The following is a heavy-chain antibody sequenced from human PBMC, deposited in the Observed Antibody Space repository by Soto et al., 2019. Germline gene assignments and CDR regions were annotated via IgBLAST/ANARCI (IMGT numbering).Heavy chain of an antibody. CDR1: GFSFITYS. J-gene: IGHJ3*02. V-gene: IGHV3-48*01. Sequence: ELQLVESGGGLVQPGGSLRLSCAASGFSFITYSMNWVRQAPGKGLEWVSYIGSGSSTIYYADSVKGRFTISRDNAKNSLYLQMNSLRAEDTAVYYCARDGRVTMGSLAFDIWGQGTMVTVSS. CDR3: ARDGRVTMGSLAFDI. CDR2: IGSGSSTI. D-gene: IGHD4-17*01.